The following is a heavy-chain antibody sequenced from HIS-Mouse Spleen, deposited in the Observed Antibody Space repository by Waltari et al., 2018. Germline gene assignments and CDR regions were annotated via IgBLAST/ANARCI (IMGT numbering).Heavy chain of an antibody. J-gene: IGHJ2*01. CDR3: AREIPYSSSWYDWYFDL. Sequence: QLQLQESGPGLVKPSETLSLTCTVSGGSISSSCYYWGWIRQPPGKGLVWIGSIYYRGGTYYNPSHKRRGTISVDTSKTQFSLKLSTVTAADTAVYYCAREIPYSSSWYDWYFDLWGRGTLVTVSS. D-gene: IGHD6-13*01. V-gene: IGHV4-39*07. CDR2: IYYRGGT. CDR1: GGSISSSCYY.